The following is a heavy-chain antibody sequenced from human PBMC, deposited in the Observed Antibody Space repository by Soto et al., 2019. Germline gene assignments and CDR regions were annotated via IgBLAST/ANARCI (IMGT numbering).Heavy chain of an antibody. Sequence: PGGSLRLSCAASGFTFSSYGMHWVRQAPGKGLEWVAVISYDGSNKYYADSVKGRFTISRDNSKNTLYLQMNSLRAEDTAVYYCAKSGSSSWYEAYYWGQGTLVTVSS. CDR2: ISYDGSNK. D-gene: IGHD6-13*01. J-gene: IGHJ4*02. CDR3: AKSGSSSWYEAYY. V-gene: IGHV3-30*18. CDR1: GFTFSSYG.